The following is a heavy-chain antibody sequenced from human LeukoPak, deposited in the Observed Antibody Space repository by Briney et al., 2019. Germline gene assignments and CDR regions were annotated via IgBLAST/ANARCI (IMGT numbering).Heavy chain of an antibody. CDR1: GSTVSSNY. CDR3: ATSAAVRLFDY. CDR2: IYSGGST. Sequence: PGGSLKLSCEGSGSTVSSNYMSGGRQAQGKGLEWVSVIYSGGSTYYAGSVKGRFTISKDNSKNTLYLQMNSLRAEDTAVYYCATSAAVRLFDYWGQGALVTVSS. V-gene: IGHV3-53*01. J-gene: IGHJ4*02. D-gene: IGHD2-2*01.